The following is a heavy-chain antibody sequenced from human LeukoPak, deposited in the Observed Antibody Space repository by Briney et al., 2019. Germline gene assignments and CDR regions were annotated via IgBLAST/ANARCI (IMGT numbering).Heavy chain of an antibody. CDR1: GGSISSYY. V-gene: IGHV4-59*08. Sequence: KSSETLSLTCTVPGGSISSYYWSWIRQPPGKGLEWIGYIYYSGSTNYNPSLKSRVTISVDTSKNQFSLKLSSVTAADTAVYYCATANSGWVDYWGQGTLVTVSS. CDR2: IYYSGST. CDR3: ATANSGWVDY. D-gene: IGHD3-22*01. J-gene: IGHJ4*02.